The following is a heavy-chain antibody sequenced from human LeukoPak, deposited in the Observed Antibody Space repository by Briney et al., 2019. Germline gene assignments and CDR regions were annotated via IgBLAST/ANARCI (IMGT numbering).Heavy chain of an antibody. D-gene: IGHD2/OR15-2a*01. CDR3: ASGRLSGVWYFDL. V-gene: IGHV4-61*02. J-gene: IGHJ2*01. CDR1: GGSISSGSYY. CDR2: IYTSGST. Sequence: PSQTLSLTCTVSGGSISSGSYYWSWIRQPAGKGLEWIGRIYTSGSTNYNPSLKSRVTMSVDTSKNQFSLKLSSVTAADTAVYYCASGRLSGVWYFDLWGRGTLVTVSS.